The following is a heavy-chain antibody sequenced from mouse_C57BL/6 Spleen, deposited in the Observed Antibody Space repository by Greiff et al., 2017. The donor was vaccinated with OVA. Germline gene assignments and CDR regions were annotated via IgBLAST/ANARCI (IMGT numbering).Heavy chain of an antibody. CDR2: INPSSGYT. V-gene: IGHV1-4*01. D-gene: IGHD1-1*01. CDR3: ARDYYGSD. CDR1: GYTFTSYT. Sequence: VKLQESGAELARPGASVKMSCKASGYTFTSYTMHWVKQRPGQGLEWIGYINPSSGYTKYNQKFKDKATLTADKSSSTAYMQLSSLTSEDSAVYYCARDYYGSDWGQGTTLTVSS. J-gene: IGHJ2*01.